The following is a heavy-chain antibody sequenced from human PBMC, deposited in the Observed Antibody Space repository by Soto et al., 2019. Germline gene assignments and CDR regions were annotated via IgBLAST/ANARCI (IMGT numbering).Heavy chain of an antibody. CDR3: ARGHSTWYRRFDP. CDR1: GGSVRSGSHY. V-gene: IGHV4-61*01. CDR2: IYYTGGT. Sequence: PSETLSLTCTVSGGSVRSGSHYWNWIRQPPGKGLEWIGYIYYTGGTNYNPSLKSRVTTSVDTAKNQFSLEVNSVTAADTAVYYCARGHSTWYRRFDPWGQGTLVTVSS. D-gene: IGHD6-13*01. J-gene: IGHJ5*02.